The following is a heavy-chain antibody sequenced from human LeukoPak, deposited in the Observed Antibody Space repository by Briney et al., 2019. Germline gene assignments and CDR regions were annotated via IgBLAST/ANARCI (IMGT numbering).Heavy chain of an antibody. J-gene: IGHJ4*02. V-gene: IGHV3-21*01. CDR3: GRVRCSGGTCYTYSSGWAFEF. CDR2: ISSSRGNI. CDR1: GFTFSSYS. Sequence: PGGSLRLSCAASGFTFSSYSMNWVRQAPGKGLGWVSSISSSRGNIYYTDSVKGRFTISRDNAENSLYLQMNSLRVEDTAVYYCGRVRCSGGTCYTYSSGWAFEFWGQGTLVIVSS. D-gene: IGHD2-15*01.